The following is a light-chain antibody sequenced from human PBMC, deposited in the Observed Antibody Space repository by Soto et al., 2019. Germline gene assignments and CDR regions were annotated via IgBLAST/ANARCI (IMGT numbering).Light chain of an antibody. J-gene: IGLJ1*01. V-gene: IGLV2-14*01. CDR2: EVS. CDR3: SSYTSSYTYV. CDR1: SNNVGGYNY. Sequence: QSALTQPASVSGSPGQSITISCTGTSNNVGGYNYVSWYQQHPDKAPKLMIYEVSNRPSGVSNRFSGSKSGNTASLTISGLQAEDVADYYCSSYTSSYTYVFGTGTKVTVL.